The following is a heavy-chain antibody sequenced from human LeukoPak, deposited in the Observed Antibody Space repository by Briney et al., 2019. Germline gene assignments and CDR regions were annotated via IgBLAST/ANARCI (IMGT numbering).Heavy chain of an antibody. CDR1: GFTFNNFG. CDR2: IRNDGTTK. Sequence: GGSLRLSCEASGFTFNNFGMHWVRQAPGKGLEWVAFIRNDGTTKYYADPVKGRFTISRDNAKNSLYLQMNSLRAEDTAVYYCATDITIFGVVIKDYWGQGTLVTVSS. V-gene: IGHV3-30*02. J-gene: IGHJ4*02. CDR3: ATDITIFGVVIKDY. D-gene: IGHD3-3*01.